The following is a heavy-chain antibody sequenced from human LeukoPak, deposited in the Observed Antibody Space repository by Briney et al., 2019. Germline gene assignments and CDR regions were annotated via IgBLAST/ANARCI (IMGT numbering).Heavy chain of an antibody. CDR3: ARGISSSWYREEWRAFDI. D-gene: IGHD6-13*01. CDR2: IYNSGST. Sequence: SETLSLTCTVSGGSISSYYWSWIRQPAGKGLEWIGRIYNSGSTNYNPSLKSRVTMSVGTSKNQFSLKLSSVTAADTAVYYCARGISSSWYREEWRAFDIWGQGTMVTVSS. CDR1: GGSISSYY. J-gene: IGHJ3*02. V-gene: IGHV4-4*07.